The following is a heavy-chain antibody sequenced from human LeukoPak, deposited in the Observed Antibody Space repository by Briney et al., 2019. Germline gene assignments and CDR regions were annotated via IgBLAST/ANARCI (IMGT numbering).Heavy chain of an antibody. J-gene: IGHJ5*02. V-gene: IGHV1-69*05. CDR1: GGTFSSYA. CDR3: ARDSLDLVVPAATSYNWFDP. CDR2: IIPIFGTA. D-gene: IGHD2-2*01. Sequence: SVKVSCKASGGTFSSYAISWVRQAPGQGLEWMGGIIPIFGTANYAQKFQGRVTITTDESTSTAYMELSSLRSEDTAVYYCARDSLDLVVPAATSYNWFDPWGQGTLVTVSS.